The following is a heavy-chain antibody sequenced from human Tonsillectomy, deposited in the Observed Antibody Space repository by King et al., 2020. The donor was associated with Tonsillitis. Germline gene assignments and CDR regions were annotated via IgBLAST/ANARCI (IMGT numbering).Heavy chain of an antibody. J-gene: IGHJ3*02. CDR2: IYYSGST. Sequence: VQLQESGPGLVKPSETLSLTCTVSGGSISSYYWSWIRQPPGKGLEWIVYIYYSGSTNYNPSLKSRVTISVDTSKNQFSLKLSSVTAADTAVDYCARDLIYCSSTSCYVGAFDIWGQGTMVTVSS. CDR3: ARDLIYCSSTSCYVGAFDI. D-gene: IGHD2-2*01. CDR1: GGSISSYY. V-gene: IGHV4-59*01.